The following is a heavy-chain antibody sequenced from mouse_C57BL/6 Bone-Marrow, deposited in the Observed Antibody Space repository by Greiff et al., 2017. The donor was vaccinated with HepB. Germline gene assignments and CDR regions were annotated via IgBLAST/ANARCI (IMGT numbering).Heavy chain of an antibody. V-gene: IGHV1-19*01. J-gene: IGHJ2*01. CDR3: ARGAGYPYYFDY. CDR1: GYTFTDYY. D-gene: IGHD3-1*01. Sequence: DVQLVESGPVLVKPGASVKMSCKASGYTFTDYYMNWVKQSHRKSLEWIGVINPYNGGNSYNQKFKGKATLTVDKSSSTAYMELNSLTSEDSAVYYCARGAGYPYYFDYWGQGTTLTVSS. CDR2: INPYNGGN.